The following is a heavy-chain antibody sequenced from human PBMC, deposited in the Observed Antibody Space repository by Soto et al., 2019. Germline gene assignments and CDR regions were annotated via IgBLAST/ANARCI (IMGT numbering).Heavy chain of an antibody. D-gene: IGHD3-22*01. CDR2: IYYSGST. CDR3: ARQGRNDSSGHIDY. CDR1: GGSISSSSYY. V-gene: IGHV4-39*01. J-gene: IGHJ4*02. Sequence: SETLSLTCTVSGGSISSSSYYWGWIRQPPGKGLEWIGSIYYSGSTYYNPSLKSRVTISVDTSKNQFSLRLSSVTAADTAVYYCARQGRNDSSGHIDYWGQGTLVTVSP.